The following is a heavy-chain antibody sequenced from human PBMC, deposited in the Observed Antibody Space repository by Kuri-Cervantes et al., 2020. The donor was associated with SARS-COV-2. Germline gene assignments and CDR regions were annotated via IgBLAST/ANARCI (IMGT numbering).Heavy chain of an antibody. D-gene: IGHD6-6*01. CDR1: GYTFTGYY. Sequence: ASVKVSCKASGYTFTGYYMHWVRQAPGQGLEWMGWINPNSGGTNYAQKFQGRVTMTRDTSISTACMELSRLRSDDTAVYYCARVKDSSSSYVDYWGQGTLVTVSS. J-gene: IGHJ4*02. CDR3: ARVKDSSSSYVDY. V-gene: IGHV1-2*02. CDR2: INPNSGGT.